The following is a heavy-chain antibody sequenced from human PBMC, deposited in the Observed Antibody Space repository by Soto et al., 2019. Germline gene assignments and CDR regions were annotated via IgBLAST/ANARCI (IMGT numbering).Heavy chain of an antibody. D-gene: IGHD3-10*01. CDR1: GASVSSYY. J-gene: IGHJ4*02. Sequence: PSETLSLTCSVSGASVSSYYWSWFRQPVGKGLEWIRRIHSSGNVNYNPSLESRVTMSLDTSKNQFSLRLSSLTAADTALYLCARDVGKNYWGQGTRVTVSS. V-gene: IGHV4-4*07. CDR2: IHSSGNV. CDR3: ARDVGKNY.